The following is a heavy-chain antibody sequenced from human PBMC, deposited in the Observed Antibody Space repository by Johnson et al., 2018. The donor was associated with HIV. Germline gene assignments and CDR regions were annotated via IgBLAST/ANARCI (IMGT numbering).Heavy chain of an antibody. Sequence: QVQLVESGGGVVRPGRSLRLSCAACEFTFSRFAMHWVRQAPGKGLEWVAIIYYDGTNKYYADSVKGRFTISRDNSKNTLSLQMNSLRVEDTAMYYCATPQEGYSAFDIWGQGTMVTVSS. CDR2: IYYDGTNK. CDR3: ATPQEGYSAFDI. CDR1: EFTFSRFA. J-gene: IGHJ3*02. V-gene: IGHV3-30-3*01. D-gene: IGHD2-15*01.